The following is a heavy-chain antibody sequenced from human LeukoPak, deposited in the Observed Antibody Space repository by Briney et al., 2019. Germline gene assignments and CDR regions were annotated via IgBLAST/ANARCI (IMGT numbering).Heavy chain of an antibody. D-gene: IGHD2-2*01. Sequence: PGGSLRLSCAASGFTFDDYGMSWVRQAPGKGLEWVSGINWNGGSTGYADSVKGRFTISRDNARNSLYLQMNSLRAEDTALYYCKTLVVMVPAAMRADAFDIWGQGTMVTVSS. V-gene: IGHV3-20*04. CDR2: INWNGGST. CDR1: GFTFDDYG. J-gene: IGHJ3*02. CDR3: KTLVVMVPAAMRADAFDI.